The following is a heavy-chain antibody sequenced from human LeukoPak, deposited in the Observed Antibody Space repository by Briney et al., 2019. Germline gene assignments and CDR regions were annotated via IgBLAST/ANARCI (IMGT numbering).Heavy chain of an antibody. Sequence: GESLRLSCAASGFTFSSFAMSWVGQAPGRGLEWVSSISGSGASTYYADSVKGRFTISRDNSRNTLYLQMSSLRAEDTAVYYCAKDKGIAAAGRFTYNYWGQGTLVTVSS. V-gene: IGHV3-23*01. D-gene: IGHD6-13*01. CDR2: ISGSGAST. CDR1: GFTFSSFA. CDR3: AKDKGIAAAGRFTYNY. J-gene: IGHJ4*02.